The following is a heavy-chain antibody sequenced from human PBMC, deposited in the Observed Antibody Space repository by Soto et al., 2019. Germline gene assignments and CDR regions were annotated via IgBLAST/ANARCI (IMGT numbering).Heavy chain of an antibody. CDR2: IIPIFGTA. CDR1: GGTFSSYA. V-gene: IGHV1-69*13. Sequence: SVKVSCKASGGTFSSYAISWVRQAPGQGLEWMGGIIPIFGTANYAQKFQGRVTITADESTSTAYMELSSLRSEDTAVYYCARVSPYCSGGSCYSVFGDYYYGMDVWGQGTTVTVSS. CDR3: ARVSPYCSGGSCYSVFGDYYYGMDV. J-gene: IGHJ6*02. D-gene: IGHD2-15*01.